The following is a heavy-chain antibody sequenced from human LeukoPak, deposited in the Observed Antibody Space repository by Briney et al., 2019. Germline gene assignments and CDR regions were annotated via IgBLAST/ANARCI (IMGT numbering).Heavy chain of an antibody. CDR2: ISYGGSA. J-gene: IGHJ5*02. Sequence: PSETLSFTCSVSGGSITSTSFSWGWIRQPPGRGLEWIGSISYGGSAYYNPSLNSRVTISLNTSKNQFSLKLNSVTAADTAVYHCARRPPAGGADWFDPWGQGTLVTVSS. CDR1: GGSITSTSFS. D-gene: IGHD2-8*02. V-gene: IGHV4-39*01. CDR3: ARRPPAGGADWFDP.